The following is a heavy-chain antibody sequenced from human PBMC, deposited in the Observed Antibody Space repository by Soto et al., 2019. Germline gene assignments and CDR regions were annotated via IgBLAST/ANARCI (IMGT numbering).Heavy chain of an antibody. CDR1: GFTFSDYS. J-gene: IGHJ5*02. CDR2: ISSSDDTI. V-gene: IGHV3-11*01. D-gene: IGHD5-18*01. CDR3: ARDTYGYGWFDP. Sequence: QVQLVVSGGGLVKPGGSLRLSCAASGFTFSDYSMTWLRQAPGKGLEWVSYISSSDDTIFYADSVKGRFTISRDNAKNSLYLQMNSLRVEDTAIYYCARDTYGYGWFDPWGQGTLVTVSS.